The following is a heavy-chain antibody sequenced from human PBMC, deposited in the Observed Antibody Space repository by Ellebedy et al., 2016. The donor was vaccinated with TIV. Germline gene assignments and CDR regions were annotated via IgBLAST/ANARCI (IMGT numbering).Heavy chain of an antibody. CDR2: IHYSGNT. Sequence: MPSETLSLTCTVSGGSISSYYWSWIRQPPGKGLEWIGYIHYSGNTNYNPSLESRVTISVDTPKNQFSLKVTSVTAADTAVYYCARLGGSGWSHDYWGQGTLVTVSS. CDR3: ARLGGSGWSHDY. J-gene: IGHJ4*02. V-gene: IGHV4-59*01. CDR1: GGSISSYY. D-gene: IGHD6-19*01.